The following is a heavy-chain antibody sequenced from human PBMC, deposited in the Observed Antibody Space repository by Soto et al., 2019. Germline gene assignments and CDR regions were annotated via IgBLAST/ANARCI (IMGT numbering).Heavy chain of an antibody. V-gene: IGHV3-48*01. CDR3: ARPTYYYDSSGPTGY. J-gene: IGHJ4*02. D-gene: IGHD3-22*01. CDR2: ISSSSSTI. CDR1: GFTFSTHS. Sequence: PVVSLRLSCAASGFTFSTHSMNWVRQAPGKGLEWVSYISSSSSTIFYTDSVKGRFTVSRDNAKNSLYLQMNSLRAEDTGVYYCARPTYYYDSSGPTGYWGQG.